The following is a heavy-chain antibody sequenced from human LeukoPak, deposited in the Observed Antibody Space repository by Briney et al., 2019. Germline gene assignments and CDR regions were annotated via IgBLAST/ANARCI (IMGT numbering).Heavy chain of an antibody. CDR1: GFIFTNYF. CDR3: ARDRLTGYSSSWSHFDY. Sequence: GGSLRLSCAASGFIFTNYFMSWVRQAPGKGLEWVASIKHDGSEKYYVDSVRGRFTISRDNAKNSLYLQMNSLRAEDTAVYYCARDRLTGYSSSWSHFDYWGQGTLVTVSS. D-gene: IGHD6-13*01. CDR2: IKHDGSEK. V-gene: IGHV3-7*03. J-gene: IGHJ4*02.